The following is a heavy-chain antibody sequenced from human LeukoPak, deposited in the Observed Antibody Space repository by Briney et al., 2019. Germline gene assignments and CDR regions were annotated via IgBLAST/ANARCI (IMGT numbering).Heavy chain of an antibody. CDR1: GGTFSSYA. CDR2: IIPIFGTA. Sequence: SVKVSCKASGGTFSSYAISWVRQAPGQGLEWMGGIIPIFGTANYAQKFQGRVTITADESTSTAYMELSSLRSEDTAVYYCTGYSYGLYYFDYWGQGTLVTVSS. D-gene: IGHD5-18*01. J-gene: IGHJ4*02. CDR3: TGYSYGLYYFDY. V-gene: IGHV1-69*13.